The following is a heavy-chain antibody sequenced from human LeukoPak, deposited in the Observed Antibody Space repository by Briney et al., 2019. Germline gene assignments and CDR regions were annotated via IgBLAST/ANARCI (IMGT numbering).Heavy chain of an antibody. CDR3: TRDRRYNSGYYFDY. J-gene: IGHJ4*02. V-gene: IGHV3-66*01. CDR2: IYSGDNT. D-gene: IGHD5-18*01. CDR1: GFSVSKNS. Sequence: PGGSLRLSCTVSGFSVSKNSMTWVRQAPGKGLEWVSVIYSGDNTYYADSVKGRFSRDISKNTLYLQMNSLRAEDTAAYYCTRDRRYNSGYYFDYWGQGTLVTVSS.